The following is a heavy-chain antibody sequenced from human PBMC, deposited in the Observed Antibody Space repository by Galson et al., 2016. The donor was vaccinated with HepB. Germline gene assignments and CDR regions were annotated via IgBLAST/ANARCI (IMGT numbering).Heavy chain of an antibody. Sequence: ETLSLTCTVSGGSVNSGAWYWSWIRQPPGKGLQWIGHVFYSRSGNNNYNPSLKSPVTISVDTSKNQFSLNLDSVTAADPAVYYFAGGGMFNSYWYFDLWGRGTLVTVSS. CDR2: VFYSRSGNN. V-gene: IGHV4-61*08. CDR1: GGSVNSGAWY. CDR3: AGGGMFNSYWYFDL. J-gene: IGHJ2*01. D-gene: IGHD4-23*01.